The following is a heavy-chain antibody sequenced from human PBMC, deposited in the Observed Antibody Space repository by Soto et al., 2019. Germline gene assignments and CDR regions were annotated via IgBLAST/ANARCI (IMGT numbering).Heavy chain of an antibody. CDR3: AKPKLRLGELSSLYYFDY. CDR1: GFTFSSYA. J-gene: IGHJ4*02. Sequence: GGSLRLSCAASGFTFSSYAMSWVRQAPGKGLEWVSAISGGGGSTYYADSVKGRFTISRDNSKNTLYRQMNSLRAEDTAVYYCAKPKLRLGELSSLYYFDYWGQGTLVTVSS. CDR2: ISGGGGST. D-gene: IGHD3-16*02. V-gene: IGHV3-23*01.